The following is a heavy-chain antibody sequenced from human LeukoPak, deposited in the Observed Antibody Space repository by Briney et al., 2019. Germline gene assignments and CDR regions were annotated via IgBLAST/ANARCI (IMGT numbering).Heavy chain of an antibody. Sequence: GGSLRLSCAASGFTFEEYSMQWVRRPPGKGLEWVAVIRWDGGTTYYADSVKGRFTISRDNSEKSVYLQMNSLRTEDTAFYYCGKYIEHYDFCNGYEYRGQGTLVTVSS. D-gene: IGHD3-3*01. CDR2: IRWDGGTT. CDR1: GFTFEEYS. J-gene: IGHJ4*02. CDR3: GKYIEHYDFCNGYEY. V-gene: IGHV3-43*01.